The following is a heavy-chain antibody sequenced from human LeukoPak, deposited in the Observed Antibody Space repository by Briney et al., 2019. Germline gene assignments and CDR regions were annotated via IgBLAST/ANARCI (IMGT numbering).Heavy chain of an antibody. J-gene: IGHJ4*02. CDR3: ARDEGLRGYSYGYDY. CDR1: GYTFTGYY. Sequence: ASVKVSCKASGYTFTGYYMHWVRQAPGQGLEWMGWINPNSGGTNYAQKFQGRVTMTRDTSISTAYMELSRLRSDDTDVYYCARDEGLRGYSYGYDYWGQGTLVTVSS. CDR2: INPNSGGT. D-gene: IGHD5-18*01. V-gene: IGHV1-2*02.